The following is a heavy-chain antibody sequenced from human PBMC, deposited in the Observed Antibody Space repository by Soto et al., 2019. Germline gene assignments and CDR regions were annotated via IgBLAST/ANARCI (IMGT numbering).Heavy chain of an antibody. CDR3: ASLAAAGTLDY. J-gene: IGHJ4*02. CDR1: GGSISSYY. V-gene: IGHV4-59*08. Sequence: PSETLSLTCTVSGGSISSYYWSWIRQPPGKGLEWIGYIYYSGSTNYNPSLKSRVTISVDTSKNQFSLKLSSVTAADTAVYYCASLAAAGTLDYWGQGTLVTVSS. D-gene: IGHD6-13*01. CDR2: IYYSGST.